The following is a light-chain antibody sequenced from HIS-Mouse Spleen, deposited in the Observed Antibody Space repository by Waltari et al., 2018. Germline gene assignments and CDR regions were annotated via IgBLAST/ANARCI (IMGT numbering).Light chain of an antibody. CDR2: EGS. V-gene: IGLV2-23*01. CDR3: CSYAGSSTWV. CDR1: RRAVGRYNV. Sequence: QSARTQPASVSRSPGQSITLSRPGTRRAVGRYNVVSWYQHHPGKAPKRMIYEGSKRPSGVSNRFSGSKSGNTASLTISGLQAEDEADYYCCSYAGSSTWVFGGGTKLTVL. J-gene: IGLJ3*02.